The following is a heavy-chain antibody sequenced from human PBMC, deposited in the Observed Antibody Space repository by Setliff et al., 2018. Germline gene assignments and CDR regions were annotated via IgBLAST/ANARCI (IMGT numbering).Heavy chain of an antibody. J-gene: IGHJ5*02. V-gene: IGHV4-59*01. CDR2: VYYSGAA. CDR3: ARGVIWVDP. CDR1: GGSFSTYY. Sequence: SETLSLTCTVSGGSFSTYYWSWIRQAPGKGLEWIGHVYYSGAANYNPSLKSRVTVSVDTSKNQFSLRLISVTAADTAVYYCARGVIWVDPWGQGTLVT.